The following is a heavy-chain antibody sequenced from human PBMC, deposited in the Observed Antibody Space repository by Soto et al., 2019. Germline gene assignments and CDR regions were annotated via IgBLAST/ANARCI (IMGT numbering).Heavy chain of an antibody. Sequence: PXXTLSLPFSVSGDSISSSSYXWGSIRQPPGKGLEWIGSIYNSGSTHYKPSLKSRVTLSVDTSKNQFSLKLTSVTAEDTAVYYCAREDSSGDKEYYFDYWGQGTLVTVSS. CDR2: IYNSGST. J-gene: IGHJ4*02. CDR3: AREDSSGDKEYYFDY. CDR1: GDSISSSSYX. D-gene: IGHD3-22*01. V-gene: IGHV4-39*07.